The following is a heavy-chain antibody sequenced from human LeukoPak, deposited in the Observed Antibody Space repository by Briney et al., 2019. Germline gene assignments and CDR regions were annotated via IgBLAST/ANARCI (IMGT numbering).Heavy chain of an antibody. CDR3: AKGLKTAVGPYMGYHYYMDV. CDR1: GFTFNYYA. D-gene: IGHD5-18*01. V-gene: IGHV3-23*01. Sequence: GGSLRLSCAASGFTFNYYAMNWVRQAPGKGLEWVSAILGGGDTTSYADSVKGRFTISRDNSKNTLSLQMNSLRAEDTAVYYCAKGLKTAVGPYMGYHYYMDVWGKGTTVTVSS. CDR2: ILGGGDTT. J-gene: IGHJ6*03.